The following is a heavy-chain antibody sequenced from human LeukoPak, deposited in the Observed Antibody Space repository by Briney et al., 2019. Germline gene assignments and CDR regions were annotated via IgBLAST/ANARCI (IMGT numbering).Heavy chain of an antibody. CDR3: ARGQDYYDSSGYYPFDY. Sequence: PSETLSLTCAVYGGSFSGYYWSWIRQPPGKGLEWIGEINHSGSTNYNPSLKSRVTISVDTSKNQFSLKLSSVTAADTAAYYCARGQDYYDSSGYYPFDYWGQGTLVTVSS. J-gene: IGHJ4*02. D-gene: IGHD3-22*01. V-gene: IGHV4-34*01. CDR1: GGSFSGYY. CDR2: INHSGST.